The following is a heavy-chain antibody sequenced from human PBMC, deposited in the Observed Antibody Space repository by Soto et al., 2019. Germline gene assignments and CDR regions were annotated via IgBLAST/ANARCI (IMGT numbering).Heavy chain of an antibody. V-gene: IGHV4-59*01. D-gene: IGHD2-21*02. Sequence: QVQLQESGPGLVKPSETLSLTCTVSGGSISSYYWSWIRQPPGKGLEWIGYIYYSGSTNYNPSLKSRVTISVDTSKNQFSLKLSSVTAADTAVYYCASKRCGGDCSRPDGTGSHLRPYYYYGMDVWGQGTTVTVSS. CDR1: GGSISSYY. CDR2: IYYSGST. J-gene: IGHJ6*02. CDR3: ASKRCGGDCSRPDGTGSHLRPYYYYGMDV.